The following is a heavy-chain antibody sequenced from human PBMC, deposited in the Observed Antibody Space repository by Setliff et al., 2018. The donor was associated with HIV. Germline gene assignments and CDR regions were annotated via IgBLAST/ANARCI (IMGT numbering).Heavy chain of an antibody. V-gene: IGHV4-4*07. CDR1: GGSISSYY. CDR3: ARRLLNTLPGVRGWFDP. D-gene: IGHD3-10*01. Sequence: PSETLSLTCTVSGGSISSYYWSWIRQPAGKGLEWIGRIYTSGNTNYNPSLKSLKSRVTMSVDTSKNQFSLKLSSVTSADTAVYYCARRLLNTLPGVRGWFDPWGQGILVTVSS. J-gene: IGHJ5*01. CDR2: IYTSGNT.